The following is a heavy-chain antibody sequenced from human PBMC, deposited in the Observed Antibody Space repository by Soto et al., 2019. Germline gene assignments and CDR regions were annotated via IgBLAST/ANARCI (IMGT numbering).Heavy chain of an antibody. Sequence: QVQLVQSGAEVKKTGASVKVSCKASGYTFTGYAIHWVRQAPGQRLEWMGWINAGNGNTKYSQKFQGRVTITRDTSASPAYMELSRVRSEDTAVDYGARGDYYALYDYWGKGTRVTVSS. J-gene: IGHJ4*02. CDR3: ARGDYYALYDY. D-gene: IGHD3-10*01. CDR1: GYTFTGYA. V-gene: IGHV1-3*01. CDR2: INAGNGNT.